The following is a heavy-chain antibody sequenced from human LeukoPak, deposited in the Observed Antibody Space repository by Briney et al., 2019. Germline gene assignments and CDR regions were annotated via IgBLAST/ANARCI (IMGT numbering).Heavy chain of an antibody. J-gene: IGHJ4*02. D-gene: IGHD3-10*01. CDR3: VPSIVRGSPPYYFDY. Sequence: ASVKVSCKASGGTFSSYAISWVRQAPGQGLEWMGRIIPILGIANYAQKFQGRVTITADKSTSTAYMELSSLRSEDTAVYYCVPSIVRGSPPYYFDYWGQGTLVTVSS. CDR2: IIPILGIA. V-gene: IGHV1-69*04. CDR1: GGTFSSYA.